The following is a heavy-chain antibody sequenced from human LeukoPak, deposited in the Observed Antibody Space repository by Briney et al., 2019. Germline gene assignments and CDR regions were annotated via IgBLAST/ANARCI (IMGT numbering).Heavy chain of an antibody. J-gene: IGHJ4*02. CDR1: GFTFSVSA. Sequence: QPGGSLKLSCAASGFTFSVSAIHWVRQATGKGLEWVGRIRSKADSYATTYAASLKGRFTISRDDSRNRAYLQMSSLRTEDTAVYYCTREDSSGWPFDFWGQGTLVTVSS. D-gene: IGHD6-19*01. CDR2: IRSKADSYAT. V-gene: IGHV3-73*01. CDR3: TREDSSGWPFDF.